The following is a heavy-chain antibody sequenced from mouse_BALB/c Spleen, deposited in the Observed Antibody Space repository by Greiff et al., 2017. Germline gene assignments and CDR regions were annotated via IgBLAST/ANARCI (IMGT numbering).Heavy chain of an antibody. D-gene: IGHD1-2*01. CDR3: ARFPDYYGSPYYYAMDY. V-gene: IGHV1-18*01. CDR1: GYTFTDYN. CDR2: INPNNGGT. J-gene: IGHJ4*01. Sequence: EVKLVESGPELVKPGASVKIPCKASGYTFTDYNMDWVKQSHGKSLEWIGDINPNNGGTIYNQKFKGKATLTVDKSSSTAYMELRSLTSEDTAVYYCARFPDYYGSPYYYAMDYWGQGTSVTVSS.